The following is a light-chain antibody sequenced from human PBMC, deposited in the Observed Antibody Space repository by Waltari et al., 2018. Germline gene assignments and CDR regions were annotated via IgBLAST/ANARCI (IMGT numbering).Light chain of an antibody. CDR3: QNHERLPAT. CDR2: AAS. Sequence: VLTQSPGPLSLSPGETATLSCRASQSISKYLVWYQQRTGHAPRLLIYAASTRATGVPDRFSGSGYGTDFTLTISRLEPEDFAVYYCQNHERLPATFGQGTKVEIK. V-gene: IGKV3-20*01. CDR1: QSISKY. J-gene: IGKJ1*01.